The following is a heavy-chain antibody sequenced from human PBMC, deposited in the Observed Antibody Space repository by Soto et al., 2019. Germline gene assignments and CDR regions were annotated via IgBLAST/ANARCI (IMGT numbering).Heavy chain of an antibody. CDR1: GGSVSSGTYY. D-gene: IGHD2-21*02. CDR2: IYRGSP. CDR3: SRDQGLRAGYFAL. Sequence: SETLSLTCTVSGGSVSSGTYYWSWIRQPAGKGLEWMGYIYRGSPNYNPSLESRATISVDTSRTQFSLMLSSVTAADTAVYYCSRDQGLRAGYFALRGRGTLVTVST. J-gene: IGHJ2*01. V-gene: IGHV4-61*01.